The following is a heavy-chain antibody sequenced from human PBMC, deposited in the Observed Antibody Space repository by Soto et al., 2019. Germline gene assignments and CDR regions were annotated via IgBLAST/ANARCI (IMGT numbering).Heavy chain of an antibody. CDR1: GGSISSINW. CDR2: IYHSGST. V-gene: IGHV4-4*03. D-gene: IGHD2-15*01. J-gene: IGHJ3*02. CDR3: ARGDCSGGSCYSVDI. Sequence: LRETLSLTCAVSGGSISSINWWSWVRQPPGKGLEWIGEIYHSGSTNYNPSLKSRVTISVDKSKNQFSLKLSSVTAADTAVYYCARGDCSGGSCYSVDIWGQGTMVTVSS.